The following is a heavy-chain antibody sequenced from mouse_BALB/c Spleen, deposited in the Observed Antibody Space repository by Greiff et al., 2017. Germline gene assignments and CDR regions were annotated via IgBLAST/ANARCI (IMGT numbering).Heavy chain of an antibody. D-gene: IGHD2-10*02. V-gene: IGHV2-9*02. CDR1: GFSLTSYG. CDR2: IWAGGST. J-gene: IGHJ3*01. Sequence: LVAPSQSLSITCPVSGFSLTSYGLHWVRQPPGKGLEWLGVIWAGGSTNYNSALMSRLSISKDNSKSQVFLKMNSLQTDDTAMYYCARYGNYAWCAYWGQGTLVTVSA. CDR3: ARYGNYAWCAY.